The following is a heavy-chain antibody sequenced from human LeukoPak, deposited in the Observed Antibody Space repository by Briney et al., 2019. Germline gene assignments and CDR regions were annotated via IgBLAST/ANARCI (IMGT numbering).Heavy chain of an antibody. D-gene: IGHD3-22*01. V-gene: IGHV4-31*03. Sequence: PSETLSLTCTVSGASFNGDDQYWNWIRQSPGKGLEWIGSIHPSGMLYNNPSLESRVTMSRDASKNQFSLNLNSVTAADTAVYFCSIGLDSRKLGYWGQGILVTVSS. CDR1: GASFNGDDQY. CDR3: SIGLDSRKLGY. CDR2: IHPSGML. J-gene: IGHJ4*02.